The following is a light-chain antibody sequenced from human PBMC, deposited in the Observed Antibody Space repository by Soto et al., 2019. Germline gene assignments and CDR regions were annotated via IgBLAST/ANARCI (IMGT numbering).Light chain of an antibody. CDR1: SSDVGGYNY. Sequence: QSALTQPPSASGSPGQSVTISCTGTSSDVGGYNYVSWYQQHPGKAPKLMIYEVSKRPSGVPDRFSGSKSGNTASLTVSGLQAEDEADYYCSSYAGSNNVAVFSGGTKVTVL. CDR3: SSYAGSNNVAV. V-gene: IGLV2-8*01. J-gene: IGLJ2*01. CDR2: EVS.